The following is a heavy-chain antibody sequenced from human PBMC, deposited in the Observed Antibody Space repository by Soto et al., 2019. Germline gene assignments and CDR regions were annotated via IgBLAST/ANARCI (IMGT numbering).Heavy chain of an antibody. V-gene: IGHV1-18*01. D-gene: IGHD4-17*01. CDR1: GYTFTGYG. CDR3: ARPSGGYGDSALSLAY. Sequence: QVQLVQSGAEVKKPGASVKVSCKASGYTFTGYGISWVRQAPGQGREWMGGISAYSGDTIYSLTLQGRLTMNTDTSTSTAYMELRSLRSNDTAVYYCARPSGGYGDSALSLAYWGQGTLVTVSS. J-gene: IGHJ4*02. CDR2: ISAYSGDT.